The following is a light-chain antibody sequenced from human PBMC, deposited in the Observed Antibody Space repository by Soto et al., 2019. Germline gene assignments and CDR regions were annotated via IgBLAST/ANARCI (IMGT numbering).Light chain of an antibody. CDR2: EVS. CDR1: SGDVGHYNY. CDR3: TPYTTSRIWV. J-gene: IGLJ3*02. Sequence: QSALTQPASVSGSPGQSITISCTGSSGDVGHYNYVSWYQQHPGKAPKHMIYEVSNRRSGVSNLFSGSKSGNTAPLIIYGLQAEDEADYYCTPYTTSRIWVFGGGTKVTVL. V-gene: IGLV2-14*01.